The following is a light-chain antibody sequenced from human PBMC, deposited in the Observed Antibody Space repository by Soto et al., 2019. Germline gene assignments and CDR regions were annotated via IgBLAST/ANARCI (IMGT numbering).Light chain of an antibody. CDR1: SSDVGGYNY. J-gene: IGLJ1*01. CDR2: DVS. Sequence: QSALTQPRSVSGSPGQSVTLSCTGTSSDVGGYNYVSWYQQHPGKAPKLMIYDVSKRPSGVPDRFSGSKSGNTASLTISGLQADDEADYYCCSYAGSYTLYVFGSGTKVTVL. V-gene: IGLV2-11*01. CDR3: CSYAGSYTLYV.